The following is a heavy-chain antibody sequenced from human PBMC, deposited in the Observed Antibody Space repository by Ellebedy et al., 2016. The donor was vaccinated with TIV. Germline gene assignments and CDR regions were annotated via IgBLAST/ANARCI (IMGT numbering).Heavy chain of an antibody. J-gene: IGHJ4*01. Sequence: GESLKISCAASGFTFSSYAMHWVRQAPGKGLEWLTLVSFDGYNEYYADSVKGRFTISRDNSKNTLYLQMNSLRLDDTAVYYCARTSSGIRALNLDYWGQGSLVTVSS. CDR2: VSFDGYNE. D-gene: IGHD1-26*01. CDR3: ARTSSGIRALNLDY. V-gene: IGHV3-30-3*01. CDR1: GFTFSSYA.